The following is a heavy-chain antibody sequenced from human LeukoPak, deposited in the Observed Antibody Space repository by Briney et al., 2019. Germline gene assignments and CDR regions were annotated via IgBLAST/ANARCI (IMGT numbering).Heavy chain of an antibody. CDR2: IYYSGST. J-gene: IGHJ6*02. CDR1: GGSISSSTYY. Sequence: SETLSLTCTVSGGSISSSTYYWGWIRQPPGKGLEWIGSIYYSGSTYYNPSLKSRVTISVDTSKNQFSLNLSSVTAADTAVYYCARLDRWGSYYYYGMDVWGQGTTVTVSS. CDR3: ARLDRWGSYYYYGMDV. V-gene: IGHV4-39*01. D-gene: IGHD3-16*01.